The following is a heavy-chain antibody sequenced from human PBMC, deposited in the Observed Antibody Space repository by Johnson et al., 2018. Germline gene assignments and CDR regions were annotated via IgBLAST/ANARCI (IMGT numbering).Heavy chain of an antibody. Sequence: QVQLVESGGGVVQPGRSLRLSCAASGFIFSNCGMTWVRQAPGKGLEWVAVISYDDYNKYYADSGKGRFTISRDNSKNTVYLQMNRLGGEDRAGDNHHDMDVGGKGTTVTVAS. D-gene: IGHD1-14*01. CDR3: HDMDV. V-gene: IGHV3-30*03. J-gene: IGHJ6*03. CDR1: GFIFSNCG. CDR2: ISYDDYNK.